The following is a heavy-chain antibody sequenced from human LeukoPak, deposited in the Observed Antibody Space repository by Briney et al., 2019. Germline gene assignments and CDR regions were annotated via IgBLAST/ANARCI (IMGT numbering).Heavy chain of an antibody. D-gene: IGHD3-22*01. J-gene: IGHJ4*02. CDR1: GSTFSSYA. CDR3: AKHSDSSGYYYHFDH. V-gene: IGHV3-23*01. CDR2: ISGSGDST. Sequence: TGGSLRLSCAASGSTFSSYAMSWVRQAPGKGLEWVSAISGSGDSTYYADSVKGRFTISRDNSRNTLYLQMNSLRAEDTAVYYCAKHSDSSGYYYHFDHWGQGTLVTVSS.